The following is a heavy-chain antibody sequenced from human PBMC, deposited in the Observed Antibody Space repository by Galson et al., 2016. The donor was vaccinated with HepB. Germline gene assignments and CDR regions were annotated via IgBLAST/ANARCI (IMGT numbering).Heavy chain of an antibody. Sequence: SETLSLTCSVSGGSITTYYWGWVRQPPGKGLEYIGNVHDGGSPNYNPALESRLTLSMDTSKNQFSLKLTSVTAADTAMYYCTGESGAYVPFGYWGQGALVTVSS. CDR2: VHDGGSP. J-gene: IGHJ4*02. CDR1: GGSITTYY. D-gene: IGHD4-17*01. CDR3: TGESGAYVPFGY. V-gene: IGHV4-59*12.